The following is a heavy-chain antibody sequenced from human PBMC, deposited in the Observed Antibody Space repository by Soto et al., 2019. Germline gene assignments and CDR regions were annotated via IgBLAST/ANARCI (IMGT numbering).Heavy chain of an antibody. D-gene: IGHD5-18*01. CDR3: ARDTVDTAMVTGYYGMDV. Sequence: GASVKVSCKASGYTFTSYGISWVRQAPGQGLEWMGWISAYSGNTNYAQKLQGRVTMTTDTSTSTAYMELRSLRSDDTAVYYCARDTVDTAMVTGYYGMDVWGQGTTVTVS. J-gene: IGHJ6*02. CDR1: GYTFTSYG. CDR2: ISAYSGNT. V-gene: IGHV1-18*04.